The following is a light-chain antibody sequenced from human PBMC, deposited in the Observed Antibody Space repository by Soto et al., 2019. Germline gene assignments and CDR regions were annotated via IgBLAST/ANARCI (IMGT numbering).Light chain of an antibody. V-gene: IGLV4-69*01. CDR3: QTWGTGIRV. CDR1: SGHSSYA. J-gene: IGLJ3*02. CDR2: VNSDGSH. Sequence: QPVLTQSPSASASLGASVKLTCTLSSGHSSYAIAWHQQQPEKGPRYLMNVNSDGSHSKGDGIPDRFSGSSSGAERYLTISSLQSEDEADYSCQTWGTGIRVFGGGTKLTVL.